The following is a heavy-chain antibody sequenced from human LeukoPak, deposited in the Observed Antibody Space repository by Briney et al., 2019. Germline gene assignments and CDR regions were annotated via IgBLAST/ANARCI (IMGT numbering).Heavy chain of an antibody. CDR3: ARSTGGNSAY. Sequence: PSETLSLTCTVSGGSISSYYWSWIRQPPGKGLEWIGYIYYSGSTNYNPSLKSRVTISVDTSKNHFSLNLSSVTAADTPVYYCARSTGGNSAYWGQGILVTVSS. CDR2: IYYSGST. J-gene: IGHJ4*02. V-gene: IGHV4-59*08. D-gene: IGHD4-23*01. CDR1: GGSISSYY.